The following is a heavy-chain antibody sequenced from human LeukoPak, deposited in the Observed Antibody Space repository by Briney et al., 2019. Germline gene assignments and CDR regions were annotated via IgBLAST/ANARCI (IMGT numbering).Heavy chain of an antibody. CDR1: GSISGYY. Sequence: PSETLSLTCTVSGSISGYYWSCIRQPPGKGLEWIGYIYTSGSTNYNPSLESRVTISVDTSKNQFSPDLSSVTAADTAVYYCARQKCTSASCLTKNAFDIWGQGTMVTVSS. D-gene: IGHD2-2*01. CDR2: IYTSGST. CDR3: ARQKCTSASCLTKNAFDI. J-gene: IGHJ3*02. V-gene: IGHV4-4*09.